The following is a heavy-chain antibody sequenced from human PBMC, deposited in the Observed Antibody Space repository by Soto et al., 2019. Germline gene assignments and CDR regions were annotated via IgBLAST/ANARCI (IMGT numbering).Heavy chain of an antibody. J-gene: IGHJ4*02. CDR1: GFTFSSYA. Sequence: EVQLLESGGGLVQPGGSLRLSCAASGFTFSSYAMSWVRQAPGKGLEWVSAISGSGGSTYYADSVKGRFTISRANSKNTLYLQMNSLRAEDTAVYYCALDYDYIWGSYPVGPVDYWGQGTLVTVSS. V-gene: IGHV3-23*01. CDR2: ISGSGGST. D-gene: IGHD3-16*02. CDR3: ALDYDYIWGSYPVGPVDY.